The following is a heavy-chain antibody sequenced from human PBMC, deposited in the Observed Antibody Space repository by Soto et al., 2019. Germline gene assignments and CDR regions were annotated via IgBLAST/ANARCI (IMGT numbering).Heavy chain of an antibody. CDR2: ISYEGSNK. CDR3: ANLIAAAGTSPYYYYYYGMDV. V-gene: IGHV3-30*18. CDR1: GFTFSSYG. Sequence: QVQLVESGGGVVQPGRSLRLSCAACGFTFSSYGMHWVRQAPGKGLEWVAVISYEGSNKYYADSVKGRFTISRDNSKNTLYLQMNSLRAADTAVYYCANLIAAAGTSPYYYYYYGMDVWGQGTTVTVSS. D-gene: IGHD6-13*01. J-gene: IGHJ6*02.